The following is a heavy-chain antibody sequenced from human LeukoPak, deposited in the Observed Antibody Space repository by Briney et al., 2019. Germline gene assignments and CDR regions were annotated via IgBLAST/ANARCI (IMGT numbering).Heavy chain of an antibody. D-gene: IGHD2-15*01. CDR3: ARGRRMARYCSGGSCYFDY. Sequence: GGSLRLSCAASGFTFSSYWMSWVRQAPGKGLEWVANIKQDGSEKYYVDSVKGRFTISRDNAKNSLYLQMNSLRAEDTAVYYCARGRRMARYCSGGSCYFDYWGQGTLDTVSS. J-gene: IGHJ4*02. CDR2: IKQDGSEK. V-gene: IGHV3-7*03. CDR1: GFTFSSYW.